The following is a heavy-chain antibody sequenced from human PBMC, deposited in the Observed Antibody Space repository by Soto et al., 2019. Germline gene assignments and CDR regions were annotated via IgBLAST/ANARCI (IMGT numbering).Heavy chain of an antibody. CDR3: ARVWFGELRSWFNP. V-gene: IGHV1-18*04. Sequence: ASVKVSCKASGYTFTSYGISWVRQAPGQGLEWMGWISAYHGNTNYAQKLQVRVTMTTDTSTSTAYMELRSLRSDDTAVYYCARVWFGELRSWFNPWGQGTLVTVSS. J-gene: IGHJ5*02. CDR1: GYTFTSYG. D-gene: IGHD3-10*01. CDR2: ISAYHGNT.